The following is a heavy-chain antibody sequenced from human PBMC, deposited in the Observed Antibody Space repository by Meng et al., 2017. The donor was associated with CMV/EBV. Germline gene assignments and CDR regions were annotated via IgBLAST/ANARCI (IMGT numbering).Heavy chain of an antibody. CDR3: AHRGRPKAFDI. Sequence: SGATLVKPTQTRTLTCTFSGFPLSTSGVGVGWIRQPPGKALEWLALIYWNDDKRYSPSLKSRLTITKDTSKNQVVLTMTNMDPVDTATYYCAHRGRPKAFDIWGQGTMVTVSS. V-gene: IGHV2-5*01. D-gene: IGHD3-10*01. J-gene: IGHJ3*02. CDR2: IYWNDDK. CDR1: GFPLSTSGVG.